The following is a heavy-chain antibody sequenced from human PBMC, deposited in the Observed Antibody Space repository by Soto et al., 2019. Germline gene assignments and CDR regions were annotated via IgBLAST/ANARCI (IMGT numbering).Heavy chain of an antibody. CDR3: ARVGYCSSTRCPYDAFDI. Sequence: ASVKVSCKASGYTFTSYAMHWVRQAPGQRLEWMGWINAGNGNTKYSQKFQGRVTITRDTSASTAYMELSSLRSEDTAVYYCARVGYCSSTRCPYDAFDIWGQGTMVTVSS. CDR1: GYTFTSYA. CDR2: INAGNGNT. D-gene: IGHD2-2*01. V-gene: IGHV1-3*01. J-gene: IGHJ3*02.